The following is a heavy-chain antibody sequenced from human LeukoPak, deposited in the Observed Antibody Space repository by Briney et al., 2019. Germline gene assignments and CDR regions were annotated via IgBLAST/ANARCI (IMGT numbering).Heavy chain of an antibody. CDR1: GYTFTNYG. CDR3: ARDRRSYCSGSSCDSGADY. V-gene: IGHV1-18*01. Sequence: ASVKVSCKASGYTFTNYGISWVRQAPGQGLEWMGWISGYNGNTNYAQNLQGRVTMTTDTSTSTAYMELRSLRSDDTAVYYCARDRRSYCSGSSCDSGADYWGQGTLVTVSS. CDR2: ISGYNGNT. J-gene: IGHJ4*02. D-gene: IGHD2-15*01.